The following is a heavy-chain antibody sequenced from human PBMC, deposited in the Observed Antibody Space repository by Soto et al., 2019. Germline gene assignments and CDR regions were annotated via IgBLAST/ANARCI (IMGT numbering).Heavy chain of an antibody. J-gene: IGHJ4*02. CDR1: GFNFNSYT. Sequence: EVQLVESGGGLVKPGGSLRLSCAASGFNFNSYTINWVRQAPGKRLEWLSSISSSGYIFSTDSVRGRFTISRDNAKNSVYLQMNSLKTEDTAVYFCSRVDPTAKSPDYWGQGTLVTVSS. CDR3: SRVDPTAKSPDY. D-gene: IGHD3-9*01. CDR2: ISSSGYI. V-gene: IGHV3-21*04.